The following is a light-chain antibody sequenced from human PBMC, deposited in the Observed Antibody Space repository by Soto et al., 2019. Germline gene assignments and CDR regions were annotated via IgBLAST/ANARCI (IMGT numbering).Light chain of an antibody. J-gene: IGKJ4*01. CDR3: QQYNSWPRT. V-gene: IGKV3-15*01. CDR1: QRVSSN. Sequence: EIVMTQSPATLSVSPGERATLSCRASQRVSSNLAWYQQKPGQAPRLLIYGASTRATDIPAKFSGSGSGTEFSLTISSLQSEDFALYYCQQYNSWPRTFGGGTKVDIK. CDR2: GAS.